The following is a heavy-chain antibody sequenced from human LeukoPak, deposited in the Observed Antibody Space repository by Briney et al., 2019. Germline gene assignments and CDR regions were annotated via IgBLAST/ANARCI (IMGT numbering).Heavy chain of an antibody. J-gene: IGHJ5*02. CDR1: GGTFSSYA. CDR2: IIPILGKA. V-gene: IGHV1-69*04. Sequence: GASVKVSCKASGGTFSSYAISWVRQAPGQGLEWMGRIIPILGKANYAQKFRGRVTIIADKSTSTAYMELSSLKSEDTAVYYCARSQVAVTPNWFDPWGQGTLVTVSS. CDR3: ARSQVAVTPNWFDP. D-gene: IGHD2-15*01.